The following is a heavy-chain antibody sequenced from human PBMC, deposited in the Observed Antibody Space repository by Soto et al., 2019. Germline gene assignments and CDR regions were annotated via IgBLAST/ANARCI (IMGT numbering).Heavy chain of an antibody. Sequence: QVQLVQSGAEVKKPGASVKVSCKASGYTFTSYGISWVRQAPGQGLEWMGWISAYNGNTNYAQKLQGRVTMTIDTSTSTAYMELRSLRSDDTAVYYCARDLSLAVAGTGLDYWGQGTLVTVSS. CDR1: GYTFTSYG. D-gene: IGHD6-19*01. CDR3: ARDLSLAVAGTGLDY. J-gene: IGHJ4*02. CDR2: ISAYNGNT. V-gene: IGHV1-18*01.